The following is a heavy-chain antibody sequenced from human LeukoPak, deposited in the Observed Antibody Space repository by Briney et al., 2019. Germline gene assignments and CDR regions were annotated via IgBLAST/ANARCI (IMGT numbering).Heavy chain of an antibody. Sequence: KRSETLSLTCALSGGSFIGYHWNWIRQPPGKGLEWIGEINHSGSTNYNPSLKSRVTISVDTSKKQFSLTLRSLTAADTAVYYCARDPTTVITLPYYFDDWGQGILVTVSS. J-gene: IGHJ4*02. CDR2: INHSGST. CDR3: ARDPTTVITLPYYFDD. D-gene: IGHD4-23*01. V-gene: IGHV4-34*01. CDR1: GGSFIGYH.